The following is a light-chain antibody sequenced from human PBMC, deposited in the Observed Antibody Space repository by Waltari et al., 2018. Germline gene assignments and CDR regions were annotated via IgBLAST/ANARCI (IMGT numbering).Light chain of an antibody. J-gene: IGLJ1*01. CDR3: CSFASGTAFV. CDR2: EVN. V-gene: IGLV2-23*02. Sequence: QSALTQPASVSGSLGRSITISCTGTSVDVANYNHVSWYRQSPGKVPKLVIYEVNKRPSGVSNPFSGSKSGNTASLTISGLQPEDESDSYFCSFASGTAFVFGSGTTITVL. CDR1: SVDVANYNH.